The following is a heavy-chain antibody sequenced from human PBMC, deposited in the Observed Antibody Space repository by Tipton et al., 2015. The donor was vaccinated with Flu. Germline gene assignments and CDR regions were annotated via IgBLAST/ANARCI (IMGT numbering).Heavy chain of an antibody. J-gene: IGHJ4*02. V-gene: IGHV4-38-2*02. CDR2: IHQTGST. D-gene: IGHD1-26*01. CDR1: GGSIGSGYY. Sequence: TLSLTCSVSGGSIGSGYYWGWIRQPPGKGLEWIGNIHQTGSTYYNPSLRSRVTMSVDTSKNQFSLKLSSVTAADTAVYYCARVKSGARDYFDYWGQGTLVTVSS. CDR3: ARVKSGARDYFDY.